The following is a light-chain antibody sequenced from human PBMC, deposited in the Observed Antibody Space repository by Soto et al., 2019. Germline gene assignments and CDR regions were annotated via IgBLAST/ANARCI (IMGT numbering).Light chain of an antibody. CDR1: RSDIGTYNY. Sequence: QPASMSGSPGQSITISCTGTRSDIGTYNYLSWYQQHPGKAPRLVISDVSNRPSGVSNRFSGSKSGNTASLTITGLQSEDEADYYCMSYTTTSSFVFGSGTKLTVL. J-gene: IGLJ1*01. CDR3: MSYTTTSSFV. CDR2: DVS. V-gene: IGLV2-14*03.